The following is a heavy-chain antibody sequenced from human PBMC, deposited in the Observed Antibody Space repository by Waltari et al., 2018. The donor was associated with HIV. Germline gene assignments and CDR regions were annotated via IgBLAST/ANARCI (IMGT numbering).Heavy chain of an antibody. D-gene: IGHD3-10*01. CDR1: GYSFTSYW. CDR2: IYPGDSDT. Sequence: EVQLMQSGAEVKKPGESLKISCKGSGYSFTSYWIGWVRQMPGKGLEWMGIIYPGDSDTRYSPAFQGKVTSSADKSITTAYLQWSSLKASDTAMYYCARRTRYGSYGMDVWGQGTTVTVSS. J-gene: IGHJ6*02. V-gene: IGHV5-51*03. CDR3: ARRTRYGSYGMDV.